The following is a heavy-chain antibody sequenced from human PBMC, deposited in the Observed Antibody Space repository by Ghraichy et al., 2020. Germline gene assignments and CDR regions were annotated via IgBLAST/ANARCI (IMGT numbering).Heavy chain of an antibody. V-gene: IGHV3-30*18. Sequence: GGSLRLSCAASGFTFSSYGMHWVRQAPGKGLEWVAVISYDGSNKYYADSVKGRFTISRDNSKNTLYLQMNSLRAEDTAVYYCAKEGPRMATPYYFDYWGQGTLVTVSS. J-gene: IGHJ4*02. CDR3: AKEGPRMATPYYFDY. CDR1: GFTFSSYG. D-gene: IGHD5-24*01. CDR2: ISYDGSNK.